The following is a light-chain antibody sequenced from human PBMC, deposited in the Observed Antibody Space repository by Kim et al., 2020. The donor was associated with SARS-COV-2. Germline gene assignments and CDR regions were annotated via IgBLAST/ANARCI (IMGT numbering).Light chain of an antibody. CDR3: QHYDTSPFT. J-gene: IGKJ2*01. CDR1: QSISTW. Sequence: DIQMTQSPSTLSASVGDTVTITCRASQSISTWLSWYQQKPGKAPKLLMYKASNLESGVPSRFSGSGSGTEFTLTISSLQPDDFATYFCQHYDTSPFTFGQGTKLEI. V-gene: IGKV1-5*03. CDR2: KAS.